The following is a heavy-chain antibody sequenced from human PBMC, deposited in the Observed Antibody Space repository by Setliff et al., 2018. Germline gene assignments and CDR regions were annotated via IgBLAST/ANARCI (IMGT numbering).Heavy chain of an antibody. D-gene: IGHD3-10*01. Sequence: SETLSLTCAVSGGSVTSHYWSWIRQPPGKGLEWIGFIFYSGDTNSNPSLKSRVTMSVDTSKNQFSLKLNSVTAADTATYYCARDRSYYASGSFTKWFDYWGQGALVTVS. CDR3: ARDRSYYASGSFTKWFDY. CDR2: IFYSGDT. J-gene: IGHJ4*02. V-gene: IGHV4-59*02. CDR1: GGSVTSHY.